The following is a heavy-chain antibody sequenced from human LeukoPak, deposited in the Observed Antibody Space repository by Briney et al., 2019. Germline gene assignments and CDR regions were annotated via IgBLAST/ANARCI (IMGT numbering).Heavy chain of an antibody. CDR3: ARSPPTLYCSGGSCYFDY. CDR1: GFTFSSYA. D-gene: IGHD2-15*01. CDR2: ISSSSSYI. J-gene: IGHJ4*02. V-gene: IGHV3-21*01. Sequence: GRSLRLSCAASGFTFSSYAMHWVRQAPGKGLEWVSSISSSSSYIYYADSVKGRFTISRDNAKNSLYLQMNSLRAEDTAVYYCARSPPTLYCSGGSCYFDYWGQGTLVTVSS.